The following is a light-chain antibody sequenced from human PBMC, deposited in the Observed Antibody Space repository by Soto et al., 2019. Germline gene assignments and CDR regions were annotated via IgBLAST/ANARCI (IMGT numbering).Light chain of an antibody. V-gene: IGKV3-15*01. CDR2: GAS. CDR1: QTVGSN. J-gene: IGKJ1*01. Sequence: EAVLTQSPATLSVSPGERATLSCRASQTVGSNLAWYQHKPGQAPRLLISGASTRATGVPARFSGSGSGTEFALTISGLQSEDFKVYFCQQYNTRPQTLGQGTKVDIK. CDR3: QQYNTRPQT.